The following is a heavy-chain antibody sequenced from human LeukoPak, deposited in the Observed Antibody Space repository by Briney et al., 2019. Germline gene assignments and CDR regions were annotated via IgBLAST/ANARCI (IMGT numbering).Heavy chain of an antibody. D-gene: IGHD1-7*01. V-gene: IGHV4-34*01. J-gene: IGHJ2*01. CDR1: GGSFSGYY. CDR3: ARGISWNYEIWYFDL. Sequence: SETLSLTCAVYGGSFSGYYWSWIRQPPGKGLEWIGEINHSGSTNYNPSLKSRVTISVDTSKNQFSLKLSSVTAADTAVYYCARGISWNYEIWYFDLWGRGTLVTVS. CDR2: INHSGST.